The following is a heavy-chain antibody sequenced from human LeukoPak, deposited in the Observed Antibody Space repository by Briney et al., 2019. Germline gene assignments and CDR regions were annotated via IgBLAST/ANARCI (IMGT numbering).Heavy chain of an antibody. CDR1: GFTFSNYT. D-gene: IGHD2-21*02. V-gene: IGHV3-30-3*01. CDR2: ISHDGRSE. Sequence: GGSLRLSCAASGFTFSNYTMYWVRQTPGKGLDWVAVISHDGRSEHYAASVKGRFTISRDNSKNTMDLQMNSLRADDTAVYYCAREVGRDCPFDYWGQGTLVTVSS. CDR3: AREVGRDCPFDY. J-gene: IGHJ4*02.